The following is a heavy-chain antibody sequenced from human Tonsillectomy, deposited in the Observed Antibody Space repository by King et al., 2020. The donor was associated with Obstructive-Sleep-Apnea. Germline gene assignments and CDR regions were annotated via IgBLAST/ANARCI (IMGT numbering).Heavy chain of an antibody. D-gene: IGHD6-13*01. CDR1: GFTFSSYS. J-gene: IGHJ4*02. CDR2: ISSSSSYI. V-gene: IGHV3-21*01. Sequence: DVQLVESGGGLVKPGGSLRLSCAASGFTFSSYSMNWVRQAPGKGLEWVSSISSSSSYIYYADSVKGRFAISRDNAKNSLCLQMNSLRAEETAVYYCAGMSNSTWDYWGQGTLVTVSS. CDR3: AGMSNSTWDY.